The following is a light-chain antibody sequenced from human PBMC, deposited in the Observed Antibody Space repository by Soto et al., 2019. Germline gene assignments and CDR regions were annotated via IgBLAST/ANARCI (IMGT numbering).Light chain of an antibody. CDR3: SSYTSSSTGV. CDR1: SSDVGGYNY. J-gene: IGLJ1*01. Sequence: QSALTQPASVSGSPGQSITISCTGTSSDVGGYNYVSWYQQHPGKAPKLMIYDVSNRPSGVSNRFSGSKSGNTASLTISGLQAEDEADYYCSSYTSSSTGVFGTETKVTVL. V-gene: IGLV2-14*01. CDR2: DVS.